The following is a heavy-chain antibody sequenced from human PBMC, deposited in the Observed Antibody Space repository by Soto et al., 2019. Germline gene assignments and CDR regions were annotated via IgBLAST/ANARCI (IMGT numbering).Heavy chain of an antibody. Sequence: QVQLVQSGAEVKKPGSSVKVSCKASGGTFSSYAISWVRQAPGQGLEWMGGIIPIFGTANYAQKFQGGVTITADESTSTAYMELSSLRSEDTAVYYCARLTWVTMIVVVKSYWYFDLWGRGTLVTVSS. CDR2: IIPIFGTA. CDR3: ARLTWVTMIVVVKSYWYFDL. CDR1: GGTFSSYA. D-gene: IGHD3-22*01. J-gene: IGHJ2*01. V-gene: IGHV1-69*01.